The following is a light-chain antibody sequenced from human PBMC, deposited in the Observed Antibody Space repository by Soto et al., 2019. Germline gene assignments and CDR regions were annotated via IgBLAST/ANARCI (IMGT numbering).Light chain of an antibody. CDR1: QSVSSY. V-gene: IGKV3-11*01. CDR2: DAS. J-gene: IGKJ4*01. Sequence: EIVLTQYPATLSLSPGERATLSCRASQSVSSYLAWYQQKPGQAPRLLIYDASNRATGIPARFSGSGSGTDFTLTISSLAPEDFAVYYCQQRSNWPSTFGGGTKVEIK. CDR3: QQRSNWPST.